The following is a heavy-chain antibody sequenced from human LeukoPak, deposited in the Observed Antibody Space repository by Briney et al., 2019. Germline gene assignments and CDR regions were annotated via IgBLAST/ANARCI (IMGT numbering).Heavy chain of an antibody. V-gene: IGHV1-46*01. Sequence: GASVKVSCKASGYTFTNYYMYWVRQAPGQGLEWMGIINPSGGSTSYAQKFQGRVTMTRDTSTSTVYMELSSLRFEDTAVYYCARDVNMLRGARHAFDIWGQGTMVTVSS. J-gene: IGHJ3*02. CDR2: INPSGGST. CDR3: ARDVNMLRGARHAFDI. D-gene: IGHD3-10*01. CDR1: GYTFTNYY.